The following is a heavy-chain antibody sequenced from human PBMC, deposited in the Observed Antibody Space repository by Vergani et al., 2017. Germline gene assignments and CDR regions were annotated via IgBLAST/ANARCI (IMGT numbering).Heavy chain of an antibody. D-gene: IGHD2-2*01. CDR3: AHTVRGVVPVTFDY. CDR2: IYYNDDK. J-gene: IGHJ4*02. Sequence: QITLKESGPTLVKPTQTLTLTCTFSGFSLNTYRVGVAWIRQPPGKALEWLALIYYNDDKRYNPSLKSRLTITKDTSQNQVVLTLTNMDPVDTATYFCAHTVRGVVPVTFDYWGPGSLVTVSS. V-gene: IGHV2-5*01. CDR1: GFSLNTYRVG.